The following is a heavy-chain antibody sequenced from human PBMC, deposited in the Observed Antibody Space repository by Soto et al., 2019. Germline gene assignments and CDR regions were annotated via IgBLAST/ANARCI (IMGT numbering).Heavy chain of an antibody. V-gene: IGHV1-18*01. CDR3: ARVVRLCTNGVCYLNFVY. Sequence: ASVKVSCKASGYTFTSYGISWVRQAPGQGLEWMGWISAYNGNTNYAQKLQGRVTMTTDTSTSTAYMELRSLRSGDTAVYYCARVVRLCTNGVCYLNFVYWGQGSLVIVSS. J-gene: IGHJ4*02. D-gene: IGHD2-8*01. CDR2: ISAYNGNT. CDR1: GYTFTSYG.